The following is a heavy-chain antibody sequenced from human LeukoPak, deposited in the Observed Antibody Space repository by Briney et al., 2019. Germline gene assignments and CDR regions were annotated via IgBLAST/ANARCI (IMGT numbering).Heavy chain of an antibody. CDR2: IYYSGST. Sequence: SETLSLTCTVSGGSISSYYWSWIRQPPGKGLEWIGYIYYSGSTNYNPSLKSRVTISVDTSKNQFSLKLSSVTAADTAVYYCARGDPSSSSWPYYYYYYYMDVWGKGTTVTVSS. J-gene: IGHJ6*03. V-gene: IGHV4-59*01. CDR3: ARGDPSSSSWPYYYYYYYMDV. D-gene: IGHD6-13*01. CDR1: GGSISSYY.